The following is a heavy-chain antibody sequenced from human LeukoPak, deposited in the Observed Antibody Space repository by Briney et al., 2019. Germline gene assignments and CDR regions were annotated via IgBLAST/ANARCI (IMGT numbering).Heavy chain of an antibody. V-gene: IGHV4-61*01. CDR3: AAMHDSGWYSY. D-gene: IGHD6-19*01. J-gene: IGHJ4*02. Sequence: SETLSLTCTVSGGYVNSGSYYWSWIRQPPGKGLEWIGYIYYSGSTNYRPSLKSRVTMSVDTSKNQFSLRLNSVTAADTAVYYCAAMHDSGWYSYWGQGTLVTVSS. CDR2: IYYSGST. CDR1: GGYVNSGSYY.